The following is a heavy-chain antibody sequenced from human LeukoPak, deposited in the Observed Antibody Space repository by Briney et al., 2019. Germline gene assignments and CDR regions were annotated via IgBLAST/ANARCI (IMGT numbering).Heavy chain of an antibody. V-gene: IGHV3-30*04. CDR3: AREFRKSVGWYFDL. J-gene: IGHJ2*01. CDR2: ISYDGSNR. CDR1: GFTFSSYA. Sequence: GGSLRLSCAASGFTFSSYAMHWVRQAPGKGLEWVAFISYDGSNRYYADSVKGRFTISRDNSKNMLYLQMNSLRAEDTAVYYCAREFRKSVGWYFDLWGRGTLVTVSS.